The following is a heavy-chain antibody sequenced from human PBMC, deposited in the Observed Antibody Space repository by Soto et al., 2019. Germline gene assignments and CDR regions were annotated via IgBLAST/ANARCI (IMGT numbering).Heavy chain of an antibody. J-gene: IGHJ6*02. Sequence: SETLSLTCSVSGGSFGGFYWSWVRQPPGKGLEWIGYVHHSGNTDYNPSLKSRATISIDTSKNQFSLKLTSVTAADTAVYFCARKVVVGHGPKNYYHYGMDVWVQGTTVTVSS. V-gene: IGHV4-59*01. CDR2: VHHSGNT. D-gene: IGHD2-15*01. CDR1: GGSFGGFY. CDR3: ARKVVVGHGPKNYYHYGMDV.